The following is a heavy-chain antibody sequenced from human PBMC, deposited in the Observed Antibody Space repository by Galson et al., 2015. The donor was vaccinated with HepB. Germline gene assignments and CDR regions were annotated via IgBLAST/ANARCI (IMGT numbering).Heavy chain of an antibody. CDR2: INSDGSST. J-gene: IGHJ5*01. CDR1: GFTFSGNW. D-gene: IGHD6-13*01. Sequence: SLRLSCAASGFTFSGNWIHWVRQAPGKGLVWVSRINSDGSSTSYADSVKGRFTISRDNAKNTLYLQMNSLRAEDTAVYYCARGMGSSWYGGVFDSWGQGILVTVSS. V-gene: IGHV3-74*01. CDR3: ARGMGSSWYGGVFDS.